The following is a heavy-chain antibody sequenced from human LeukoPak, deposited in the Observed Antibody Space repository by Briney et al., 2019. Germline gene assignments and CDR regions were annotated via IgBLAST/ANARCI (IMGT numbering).Heavy chain of an antibody. V-gene: IGHV4-38-2*02. Sequence: SETLSLTCTVSGYSISSGYYWGWIRPPPGMGLEWIGSIYHSGSTYYNPSLKSRVTISVDTSKNQFSLKLSSVTAADTAVYYCARSLLRYYYYYMDVWGKGTTVTVSS. CDR3: ARSLLRYYYYYMDV. CDR2: IYHSGST. J-gene: IGHJ6*03. CDR1: GYSISSGYY.